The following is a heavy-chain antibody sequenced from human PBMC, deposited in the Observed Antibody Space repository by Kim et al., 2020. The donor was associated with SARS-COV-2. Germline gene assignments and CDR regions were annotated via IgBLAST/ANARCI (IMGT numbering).Heavy chain of an antibody. CDR1: GFTFRNSA. CDR2: IFGSGSET. Sequence: GGSLRLSCAASGFTFRNSAMSWVRQAPGKGLEWVSGIFGSGSETYYADSVKGRFTISRDNSKNILYLQMNKLRAEDTAVYYCAKHLHCSSMFFYWYFELWGRGTLVAVSS. CDR3: AKHLHCSSMFFYWYFEL. J-gene: IGHJ2*01. V-gene: IGHV3-23*05. D-gene: IGHD3-10*02.